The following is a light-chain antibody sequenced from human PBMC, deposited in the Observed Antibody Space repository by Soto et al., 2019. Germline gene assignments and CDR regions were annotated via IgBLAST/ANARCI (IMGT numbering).Light chain of an antibody. V-gene: IGLV1-47*01. CDR3: AAWDDSLSGFYV. Sequence: VVTQPPSASGTPRQRVTISCSGSSSNIGSNYVYWYQQLPGTAPKLLIYRNNQRPSGVPDRFSGSKSGTSASLAISGLRSEDEADYYCAAWDDSLSGFYVFGTGTKLTVL. J-gene: IGLJ1*01. CDR1: SSNIGSNY. CDR2: RNN.